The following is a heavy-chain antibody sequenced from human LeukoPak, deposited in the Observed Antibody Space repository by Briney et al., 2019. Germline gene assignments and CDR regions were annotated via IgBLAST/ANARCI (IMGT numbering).Heavy chain of an antibody. CDR2: IYYSGST. V-gene: IGHV4-39*07. J-gene: IGHJ5*02. CDR3: ARVGTVVGFDP. CDR1: GGSISSSSYY. D-gene: IGHD4-23*01. Sequence: PSETLSLTCTVSGGSISSSSYYWGWIRQPPGKGLEWIGSIYYSGSTYYNPSLKSRVTITVDTSKNQFSLKRSSVTAADTAVYYWARVGTVVGFDPWGQGTLVTVSS.